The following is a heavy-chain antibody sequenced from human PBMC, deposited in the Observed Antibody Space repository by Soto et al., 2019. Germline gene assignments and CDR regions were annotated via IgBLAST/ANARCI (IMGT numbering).Heavy chain of an antibody. J-gene: IGHJ4*02. CDR1: GFTFSSYG. Sequence: GGSLRLSYAASGFTFSSYGMHWVRQAPGKGLEWVAVIWYDGSNKYYADSVKGRFTISRDHSKNTLYLQMNSLRAEDTAVYYWARVGQWLAFDYWGQGTLVTVSS. CDR3: ARVGQWLAFDY. D-gene: IGHD6-19*01. CDR2: IWYDGSNK. V-gene: IGHV3-33*01.